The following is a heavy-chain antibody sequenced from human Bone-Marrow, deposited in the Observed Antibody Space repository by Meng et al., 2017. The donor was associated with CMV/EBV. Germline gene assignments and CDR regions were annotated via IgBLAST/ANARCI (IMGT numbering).Heavy chain of an antibody. D-gene: IGHD1-26*01. CDR1: GFTFSDHL. J-gene: IGHJ4*02. CDR3: ARIGYSGVWYGYFDY. Sequence: GESLKISCAASGFTFSDHLMDWVRQAPGKGLEWVGRSRNKAHSYTTEYAASVKGRFTITRDDSKNSLYVQMNSLKAEDTAVYYCARIGYSGVWYGYFDYWGQGTLVTVSS. V-gene: IGHV3-72*01. CDR2: SRNKAHSYTT.